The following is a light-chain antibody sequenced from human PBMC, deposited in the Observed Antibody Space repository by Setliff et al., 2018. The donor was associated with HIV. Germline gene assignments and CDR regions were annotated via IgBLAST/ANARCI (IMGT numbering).Light chain of an antibody. Sequence: QSVLAQPASVSGSPGQSITISCTGSSSDIGDYESVSWYQQHPGEVPKLMIYDVTKRPSGVSNRFSASKSGNTASLTISGLQAEDEAHYYCCSYAGGDTWIFSGGT. CDR1: SSDIGDYES. V-gene: IGLV2-23*02. J-gene: IGLJ2*01. CDR2: DVT. CDR3: CSYAGGDTWI.